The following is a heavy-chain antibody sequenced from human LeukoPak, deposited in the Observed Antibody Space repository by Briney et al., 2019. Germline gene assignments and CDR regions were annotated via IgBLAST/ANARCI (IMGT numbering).Heavy chain of an antibody. V-gene: IGHV3-33*01. CDR1: GFTFSSYG. D-gene: IGHD4-23*01. CDR2: IWYDGSDK. J-gene: IGHJ4*02. Sequence: GGSLRLSCAASGFTFSSYGMHWVRQAPGKGLEWVAVIWYDGSDKYYADSVKGRFTISRDNSKNVLYLQMNSLRAGDTAVYYCAYGGKSDRFDYWGQGTLVTVSS. CDR3: AYGGKSDRFDY.